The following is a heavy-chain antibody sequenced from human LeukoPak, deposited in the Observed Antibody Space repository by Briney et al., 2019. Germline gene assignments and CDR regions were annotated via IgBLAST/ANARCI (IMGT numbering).Heavy chain of an antibody. CDR1: GYTFTSYD. CDR3: ARRLGRGTAPDF. Sequence: ASVKVSCKASGYTFTSYDINWVRQAPGQGLEWMGWMNPNSGNTGYAQKFQGRVSMTRNTSISTAYMELSNLRSEDTAVYYCARRLGRGTAPDFWGQGTQVTVSS. V-gene: IGHV1-8*01. CDR2: MNPNSGNT. J-gene: IGHJ4*02. D-gene: IGHD5-18*01.